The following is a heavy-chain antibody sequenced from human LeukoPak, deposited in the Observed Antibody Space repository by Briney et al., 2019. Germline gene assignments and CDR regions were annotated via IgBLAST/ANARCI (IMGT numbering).Heavy chain of an antibody. V-gene: IGHV3-30*04. CDR1: GFTFSSYA. D-gene: IGHD3-9*01. J-gene: IGHJ4*02. CDR2: ISYDGSNK. Sequence: PGGSLRLSCAASGFTFSSYAMHWVRQAPGKGLEWVAVISYDGSNKYYADAVKGRFTISRDNSKNTLYLQMNSLRADDTAVYYCARGRFYDILTGYNDYWGQGTLVTVSS. CDR3: ARGRFYDILTGYNDY.